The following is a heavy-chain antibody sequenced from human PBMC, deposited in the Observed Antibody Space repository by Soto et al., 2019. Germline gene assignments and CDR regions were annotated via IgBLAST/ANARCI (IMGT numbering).Heavy chain of an antibody. V-gene: IGHV3-11*01. Sequence: QVQLVESGGGLVKPGGSLRLSCAASGFTFSDYYMLWIRQAPGKGLEWVSYISSRASTIYYADSVKGRFTISRDNAKNLLYLQMNSLRAEDTAVYYCAREPLPHYSIYGMDVWGQGTTVTVSS. CDR2: ISSRASTI. CDR1: GFTFSDYY. J-gene: IGHJ6*02. CDR3: AREPLPHYSIYGMDV. D-gene: IGHD2-21*01.